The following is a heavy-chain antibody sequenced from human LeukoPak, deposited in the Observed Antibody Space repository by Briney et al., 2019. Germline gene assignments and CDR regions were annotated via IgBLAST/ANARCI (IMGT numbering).Heavy chain of an antibody. CDR3: ARVAPLRDYVEYYFDY. CDR2: MNPNSGNT. J-gene: IGHJ4*02. CDR1: GYTFTSYD. D-gene: IGHD4-17*01. V-gene: IGHV1-8*01. Sequence: GASVKVSCKASGYTFTSYDINWVRQATGQGPEWMGWMNPNSGNTGYAQKFQGRVTMTRNTSISTAYMELSSLRSGDTAVYYCARVAPLRDYVEYYFDYWGQGTLVTVSS.